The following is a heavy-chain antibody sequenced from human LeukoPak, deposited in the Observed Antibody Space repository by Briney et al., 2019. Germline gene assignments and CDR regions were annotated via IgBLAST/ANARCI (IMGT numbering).Heavy chain of an antibody. V-gene: IGHV3-30*03. CDR3: ARGGYHAYYLDY. CDR1: GFTFSSYG. D-gene: IGHD5-18*01. J-gene: IGHJ4*02. CDR2: ISYDGSDK. Sequence: GGSLRLSCAASGFTFSSYGMHWVRQAPGKGLEWVAVISYDGSDKFYADSVKGRFTISRDNSKNTLHLQMNSLRAEDTAVYYCARGGYHAYYLDYWGQGSLVTVSS.